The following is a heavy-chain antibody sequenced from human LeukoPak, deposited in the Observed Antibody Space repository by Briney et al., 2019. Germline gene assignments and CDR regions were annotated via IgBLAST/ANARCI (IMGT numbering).Heavy chain of an antibody. Sequence: PGGSLRLSCAASGFTFSSYSMNWVRQAPGKGLEWVSYISSSGSTIYYADSVKGRFTISRDNAKNSLYLQMNSLRAEDTAVYYCASRPYDSSGYYDYWGQGTLVTVSS. D-gene: IGHD3-22*01. CDR3: ASRPYDSSGYYDY. V-gene: IGHV3-48*04. CDR2: ISSSGSTI. J-gene: IGHJ4*02. CDR1: GFTFSSYS.